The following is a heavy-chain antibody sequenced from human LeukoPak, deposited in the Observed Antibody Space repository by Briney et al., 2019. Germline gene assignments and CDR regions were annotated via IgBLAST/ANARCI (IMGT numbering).Heavy chain of an antibody. CDR1: GDSINSNNYY. J-gene: IGHJ4*02. D-gene: IGHD1-26*01. Sequence: PSETLSLTCTVSGDSINSNNYYWVWFRQPPGKGLDWIGSIYHSGTTFYNPPLKSRVTISADTSRNYFSLKLTSVTAADTATYYCARDTGPTTSRSFDYWGQGTLVTVSS. CDR3: ARDTGPTTSRSFDY. CDR2: IYHSGTT. V-gene: IGHV4-39*02.